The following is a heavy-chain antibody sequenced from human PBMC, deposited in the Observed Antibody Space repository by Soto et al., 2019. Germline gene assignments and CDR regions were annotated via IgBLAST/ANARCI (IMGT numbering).Heavy chain of an antibody. J-gene: IGHJ4*02. CDR1: GFTFSSYA. D-gene: IGHD3-16*02. Sequence: QVQLVESGGGVVQPRRSLRLSCAASGFTFSSYAMHWVRQAPGKGLEWVAVISYDGSNKYYADSVKGRFTISRDNSKNTLYLQMNSLRAEDTAVYYCASLSTGYDYVWGSYRSYIDYWGQGTLVTVSS. CDR2: ISYDGSNK. V-gene: IGHV3-30-3*01. CDR3: ASLSTGYDYVWGSYRSYIDY.